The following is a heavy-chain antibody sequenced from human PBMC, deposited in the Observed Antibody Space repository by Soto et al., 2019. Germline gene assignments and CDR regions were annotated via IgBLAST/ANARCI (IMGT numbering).Heavy chain of an antibody. CDR2: FDPEDGET. Sequence: ASVKVSCKVSGYTLTELSMHWVRQAPGKGLEWMGGFDPEDGETIYAQKFQGRVTMTEDTSTDTAYMELSSLRSEDTAVYYFATWGSAPGYDILTGYYIGPHYFDYWGQGTLVTVSS. CDR3: ATWGSAPGYDILTGYYIGPHYFDY. D-gene: IGHD3-9*01. J-gene: IGHJ4*02. CDR1: GYTLTELS. V-gene: IGHV1-24*01.